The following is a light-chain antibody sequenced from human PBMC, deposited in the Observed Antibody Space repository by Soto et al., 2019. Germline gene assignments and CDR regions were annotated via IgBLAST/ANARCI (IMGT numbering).Light chain of an antibody. Sequence: EIVLTQSPATLSLSPGERATLSCRASQSVSSYLDWYQQKPGQAPRLLIYDASNRATGIPARFSGSGSVTDFTLTISSLEPEDVAVDYCQQRSNWPPYTIGQGTKVESK. J-gene: IGKJ2*01. V-gene: IGKV3-11*01. CDR2: DAS. CDR1: QSVSSY. CDR3: QQRSNWPPYT.